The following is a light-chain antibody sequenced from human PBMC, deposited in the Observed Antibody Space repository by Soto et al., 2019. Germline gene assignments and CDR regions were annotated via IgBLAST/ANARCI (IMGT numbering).Light chain of an antibody. V-gene: IGKV3-20*01. CDR1: QSVTSSY. CDR3: PQYGGSLLYT. J-gene: IGKJ2*01. Sequence: EIVLTQSPGTLSLSPGERATLSCRASQSVTSSYLAWYQLKPGQAPRLLIYGASRRATGIPDRFSGSGSGTDFTLTISRLEPDDFAVYYCPQYGGSLLYTLGQGTKLETK. CDR2: GAS.